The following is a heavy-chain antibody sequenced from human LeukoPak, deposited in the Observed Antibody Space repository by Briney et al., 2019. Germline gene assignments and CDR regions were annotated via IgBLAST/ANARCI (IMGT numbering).Heavy chain of an antibody. CDR3: ARAGHCTNGICYTPDFDY. J-gene: IGHJ4*02. CDR1: GFTFSSYV. CDR2: ISGNGGTT. V-gene: IGHV3-23*01. Sequence: GGSLRLSCAASGFTFSSYVMSWVRQAPGKGLEWVSVISGNGGTTYYADSVKGRFTISRDNSKNTLYLQMNSLRAEDTAVYYCARAGHCTNGICYTPDFDYWGQGTLVTVSS. D-gene: IGHD2-8*01.